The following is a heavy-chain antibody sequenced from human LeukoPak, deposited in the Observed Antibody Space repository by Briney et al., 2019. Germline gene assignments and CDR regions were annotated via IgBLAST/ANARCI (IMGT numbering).Heavy chain of an antibody. CDR3: ARDRHSSGWAYYFDY. CDR1: GFTFSSYA. V-gene: IGHV3-30-3*01. Sequence: GGSLRLSCAASGFTFSSYAMHWVRQAPGKGLEWVAVISYDGSNKYYADSVKGRFTISRDNSKNTLYLQMNSLRAEDTAVYYCARDRHSSGWAYYFDYWGQGTLVTVSS. CDR2: ISYDGSNK. D-gene: IGHD6-19*01. J-gene: IGHJ4*02.